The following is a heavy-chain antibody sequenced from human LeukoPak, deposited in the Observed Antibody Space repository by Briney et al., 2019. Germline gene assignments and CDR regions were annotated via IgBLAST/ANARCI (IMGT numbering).Heavy chain of an antibody. J-gene: IGHJ4*02. V-gene: IGHV3-23*01. CDR2: ISGSGGST. CDR3: AKPPTNYGDYRYYFDY. Sequence: GGSLRLSCAASGFTFSSYAMSWVRQAPGKGLEWVSAISGSGGSTYYADSVKGRFTISRDNSKNTLYLQMNSLRAEDTAVYYCAKPPTNYGDYRYYFDYWGQGTLVTVSP. CDR1: GFTFSSYA. D-gene: IGHD4-17*01.